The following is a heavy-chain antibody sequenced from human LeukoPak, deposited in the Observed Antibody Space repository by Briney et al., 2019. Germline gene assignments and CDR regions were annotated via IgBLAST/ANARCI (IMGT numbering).Heavy chain of an antibody. CDR2: LSYDGSKK. Sequence: SGGSLRLSCAASGFTFSYYGMRWVRQAPGKGLEWVAVLSYDGSKKYYADSVKGRVTISRDNSKNTLYLQMNSLRAEDTAVYYCAKIRVIFNWNYAYYFDYWGQGSLVTVSS. D-gene: IGHD1-7*01. J-gene: IGHJ4*02. CDR3: AKIRVIFNWNYAYYFDY. CDR1: GFTFSYYG. V-gene: IGHV3-30*18.